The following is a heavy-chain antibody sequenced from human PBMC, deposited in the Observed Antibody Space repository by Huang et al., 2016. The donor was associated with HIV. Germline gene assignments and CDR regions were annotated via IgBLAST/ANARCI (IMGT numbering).Heavy chain of an antibody. CDR3: TRLTMIGDGDY. D-gene: IGHD3-22*01. Sequence: EVQLVASGGGLVQPGGSLNLSCAASGFTFSGSAMHWVRQASGKGLEWGGRIRSKANSYATAYAAAVKGRFTISRDDSKNTAYLQMNSLKTEDTAVYYCTRLTMIGDGDYWGQGTLVTVSS. CDR1: GFTFSGSA. CDR2: IRSKANSYAT. J-gene: IGHJ4*02. V-gene: IGHV3-73*01.